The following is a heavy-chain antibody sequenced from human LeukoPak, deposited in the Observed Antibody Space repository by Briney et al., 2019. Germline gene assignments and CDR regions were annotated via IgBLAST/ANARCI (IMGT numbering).Heavy chain of an antibody. Sequence: GGSLRLSCAASGFTFSSYAMSWVRQAPGKGLEWVSAIRGSGGSTYYADSVKGRFTISRDNSKNTLYLQMNSLRAEDTAVYYCAKDGAYYYDSSYYFDYWGQGTLVTVSS. D-gene: IGHD3-22*01. CDR1: GFTFSSYA. CDR3: AKDGAYYYDSSYYFDY. J-gene: IGHJ4*02. CDR2: IRGSGGST. V-gene: IGHV3-23*01.